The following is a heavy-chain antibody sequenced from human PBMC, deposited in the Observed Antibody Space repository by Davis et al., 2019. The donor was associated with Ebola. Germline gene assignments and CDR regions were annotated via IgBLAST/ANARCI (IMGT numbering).Heavy chain of an antibody. D-gene: IGHD6-13*01. CDR3: ARVRIAAAGTWGWFDP. Sequence: ASVKVSCKASGYTFTSYGISWVRQAPGQGLEWMGWISAYNGNTNYAQKLQGRVTMTTDTSTSTVYMELSSLRSEDTAVYYCARVRIAAAGTWGWFDPWGQGTLVTVSS. V-gene: IGHV1-18*01. CDR1: GYTFTSYG. CDR2: ISAYNGNT. J-gene: IGHJ5*02.